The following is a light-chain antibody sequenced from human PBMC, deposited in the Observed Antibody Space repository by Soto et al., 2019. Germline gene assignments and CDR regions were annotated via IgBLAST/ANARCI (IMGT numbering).Light chain of an antibody. CDR1: SSDVGGYNF. Sequence: QYVLTQPASVSGSPGQSITISCTGTSSDVGGYNFVSWYQQHPGKAPRLIIYDVNYRPSGVSNRFSGSKSGSTASLTISGLQAEDEADYYCSSYTSSSTYVFGTGTKVTVL. J-gene: IGLJ1*01. CDR2: DVN. V-gene: IGLV2-14*01. CDR3: SSYTSSSTYV.